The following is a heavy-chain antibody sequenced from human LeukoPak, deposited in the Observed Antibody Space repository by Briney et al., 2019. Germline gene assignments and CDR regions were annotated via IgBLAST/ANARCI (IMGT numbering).Heavy chain of an antibody. CDR3: ARVPGTSNYHGSGSPDY. V-gene: IGHV3-72*01. J-gene: IGHJ4*02. CDR1: GFTLSDYY. CDR2: SRGKSTGYTT. Sequence: GGSLRLSCAASGFTLSDYYMDWVRQAPGKGPEWVGRSRGKSTGYTTDYAASVKGRFSISRDESENSVYLQMNSLRAEDTAVYYCARVPGTSNYHGSGSPDYWGQGTLVTVSS. D-gene: IGHD3-10*01.